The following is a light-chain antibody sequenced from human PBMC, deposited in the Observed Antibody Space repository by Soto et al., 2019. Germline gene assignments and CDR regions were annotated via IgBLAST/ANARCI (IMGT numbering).Light chain of an antibody. CDR3: QQYNTWLWT. V-gene: IGKV3-15*01. CDR1: QSINAH. J-gene: IGKJ1*01. Sequence: EVVMTQSPATLSVSPGERVTLSCRASQSINAHLAWYQQKPGQALRLLIHGASTRATGIPARFSGSGFGTEFILTISSLQSEDFAVYYCQQYNTWLWTFGQGTKVEIQ. CDR2: GAS.